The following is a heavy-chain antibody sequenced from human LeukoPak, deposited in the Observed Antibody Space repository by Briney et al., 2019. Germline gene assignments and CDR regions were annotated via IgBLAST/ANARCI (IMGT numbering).Heavy chain of an antibody. CDR1: GYTFTGYY. V-gene: IGHV1-2*02. Sequence: ASVKVSCEASGYTFTGYYMHWVRQAPGQGLEWMGWINPNSDGTNYAQKFQGRVTMTRDTSISTAYMELSRLRSDDTAVYYCARDKDGMDVWGQGTTVTVSS. CDR2: INPNSDGT. J-gene: IGHJ6*02. CDR3: ARDKDGMDV.